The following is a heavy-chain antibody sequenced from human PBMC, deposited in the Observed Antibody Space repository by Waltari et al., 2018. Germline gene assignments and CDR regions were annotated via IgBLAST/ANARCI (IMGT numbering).Heavy chain of an antibody. Sequence: AEVKKPGSSVKVSCKASGGTFSSYAISWVRQAPGQGLEWMGGIIPIFGTANYAQKFQGRVTITADESTSTAYMELSSLRSEDTAVYYCARDGEPVVGLPGGYYYYGMDVWGQGTTVTVSS. V-gene: IGHV1-69*01. CDR2: IIPIFGTA. CDR1: GGTFSSYA. D-gene: IGHD2-21*01. J-gene: IGHJ6*02. CDR3: ARDGEPVVGLPGGYYYYGMDV.